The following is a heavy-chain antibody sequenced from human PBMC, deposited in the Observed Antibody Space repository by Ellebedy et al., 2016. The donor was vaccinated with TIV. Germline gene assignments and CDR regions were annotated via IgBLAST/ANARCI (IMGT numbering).Heavy chain of an antibody. CDR1: GFIFSPYN. D-gene: IGHD6-25*01. V-gene: IGHV3-21*01. CDR3: ARTNHSTGFDY. J-gene: IGHJ4*02. Sequence: GESLKISCSASGFIFSPYNMNWVRQAPGKGLEWVSSIGGSPYNIYYGDSVKGRFTVSRDNAKNSLYLQMNSLRAEDTAVYYCARTNHSTGFDYWGQGTLVTVSS. CDR2: IGGSPYNI.